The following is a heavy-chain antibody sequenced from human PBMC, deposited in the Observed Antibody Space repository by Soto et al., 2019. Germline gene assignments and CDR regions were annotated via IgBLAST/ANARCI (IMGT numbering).Heavy chain of an antibody. D-gene: IGHD4-17*01. CDR1: GGTFSSYA. J-gene: IGHJ5*02. CDR2: IIPIFGTA. V-gene: IGHV1-69*01. Sequence: QVQLVQSGAEVKKPGSSVKVSCKASGGTFSSYAISWVRQAPGQGLEWMGGIIPIFGTANYAQKFQGRVTITADESTSTAYMELSSLRSEDTALYYCARDKAATVTNKWFDPLGQGTLVTVSS. CDR3: ARDKAATVTNKWFDP.